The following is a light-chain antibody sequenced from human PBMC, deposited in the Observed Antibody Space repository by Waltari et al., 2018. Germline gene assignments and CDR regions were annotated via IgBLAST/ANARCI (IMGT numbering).Light chain of an antibody. CDR3: ATWDSSLSGV. CDR2: ENN. V-gene: IGLV1-51*02. Sequence: QSVLTQPPSVSAAPGKKVTISCSGSGSNIGNNYVSWYQQLPGTAPKLLIYENNKRPSGIPDRFSASKSGTSATLGITGLQTGDEADYYCATWDSSLSGVFGGGTKLTVL. J-gene: IGLJ3*02. CDR1: GSNIGNNY.